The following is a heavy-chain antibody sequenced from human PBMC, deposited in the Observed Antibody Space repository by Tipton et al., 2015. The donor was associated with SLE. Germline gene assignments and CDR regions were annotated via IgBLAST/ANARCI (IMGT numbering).Heavy chain of an antibody. Sequence: QLVQSGGGLVQPGGSLRLSCAASGFTFSSYWMSWVRQAPGKGLEWVANIKQDGSEKYYVDSVKGRFTISRDNAKNSLYLQMNSLRAEDTAVYYCARSVEMATMGAFDIWGQGTMVTVSS. CDR1: GFTFSSYW. CDR2: IKQDGSEK. J-gene: IGHJ3*02. V-gene: IGHV3-7*01. D-gene: IGHD5-24*01. CDR3: ARSVEMATMGAFDI.